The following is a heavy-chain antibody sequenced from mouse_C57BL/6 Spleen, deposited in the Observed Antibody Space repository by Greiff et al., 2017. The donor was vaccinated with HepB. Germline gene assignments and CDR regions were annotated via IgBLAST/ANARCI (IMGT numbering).Heavy chain of an antibody. CDR3: ARGTTVVAKDWYFDV. V-gene: IGHV5-4*03. J-gene: IGHJ1*03. CDR2: ISDGGSYT. Sequence: EVNVVESGGGLVKPGGSLKLSCAASGFTFSSYAMSWVRQTPEKRLEWVATISDGGSYTYYPDNVKGRFTISRDNAKNNLYLQMSHLKSEDTAMYYCARGTTVVAKDWYFDVWGTGTTVTVSS. CDR1: GFTFSSYA. D-gene: IGHD1-1*01.